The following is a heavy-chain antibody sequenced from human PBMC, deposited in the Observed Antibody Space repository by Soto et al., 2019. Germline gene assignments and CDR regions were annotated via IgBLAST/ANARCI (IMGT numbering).Heavy chain of an antibody. CDR2: ISNDGAKT. CDR3: VPGSISIAGTVDS. V-gene: IGHV3-30-3*01. J-gene: IGHJ5*01. CDR1: GFTFTDLS. Sequence: ESGGGMVQPGMSLRLSCAASGFTFTDLSMHWVRQAPGKGLDWVAAISNDGAKTYYADSVQGRFTISRDNSKNTLSLQMTSLRPEDTAMYYCVPGSISIAGTVDSWGQGTLVTVSS. D-gene: IGHD1-7*01.